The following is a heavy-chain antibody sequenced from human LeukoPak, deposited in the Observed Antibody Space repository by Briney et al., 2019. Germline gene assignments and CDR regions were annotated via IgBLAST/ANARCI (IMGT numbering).Heavy chain of an antibody. V-gene: IGHV4-4*07. J-gene: IGHJ4*02. CDR1: GGSISSYY. Sequence: PSETLSLTCTVSGGSISSYYWSWIRQPAGKGLEWIGRIYTSGSTNYNPSLKSRVTISVDTSKNQFSLKLSPVTAADTAVYYCARDRYYYDSSGYYYFDYWGQGTLVTVSS. CDR2: IYTSGST. D-gene: IGHD3-22*01. CDR3: ARDRYYYDSSGYYYFDY.